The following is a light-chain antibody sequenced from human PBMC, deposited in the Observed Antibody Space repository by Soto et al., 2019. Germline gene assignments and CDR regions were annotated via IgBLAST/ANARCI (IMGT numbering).Light chain of an antibody. J-gene: IGLJ3*02. Sequence: QSVLTQPPSVSGALGQRVTISCTGNSSNIGAGYGVHWYQQLPGTAPKLLIYVNSNRPSGVPDRFSGSKSGTSASLAITGLQAEDEADYYCQSYDSSLSGWVFGGGTKLTVL. V-gene: IGLV1-40*01. CDR2: VNS. CDR1: SSNIGAGYG. CDR3: QSYDSSLSGWV.